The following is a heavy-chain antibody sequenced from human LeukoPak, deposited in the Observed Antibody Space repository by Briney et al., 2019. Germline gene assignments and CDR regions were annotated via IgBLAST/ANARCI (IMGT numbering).Heavy chain of an antibody. D-gene: IGHD3-3*01. CDR2: LSGSGGNT. V-gene: IGHV3-23*01. CDR1: GFTFSSYA. CDR3: AKTDLRNNDFWSSYFQESGYYFDY. Sequence: PGGSLRLSCAASGFTFSSYAMSWVRQAPGKGLEWVSGLSGSGGNTYHADSVKGRFTISRDNSKNTLYLQMNSLRAEDTAVYYCAKTDLRNNDFWSSYFQESGYYFDYWGQGTLVTVSS. J-gene: IGHJ4*02.